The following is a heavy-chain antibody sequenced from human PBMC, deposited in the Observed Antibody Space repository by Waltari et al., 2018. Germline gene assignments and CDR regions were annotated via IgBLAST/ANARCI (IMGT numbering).Heavy chain of an antibody. J-gene: IGHJ6*02. Sequence: EVQLVESGGGLVQPGRSLRLSCTASGFTFGDYAMSWVRQAPGKGLEWVGFIRSKADGGTTEYSAAVKGRFTISRDDSKSIAYLQMNSLKTEDTAVYYCTGGTRSVYYYYYGMDVWGQGTTVTVSS. D-gene: IGHD1-7*01. CDR2: IRSKADGGTT. V-gene: IGHV3-49*04. CDR1: GFTFGDYA. CDR3: TGGTRSVYYYYYGMDV.